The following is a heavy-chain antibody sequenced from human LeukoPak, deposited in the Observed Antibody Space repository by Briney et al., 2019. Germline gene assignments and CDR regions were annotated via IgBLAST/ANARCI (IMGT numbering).Heavy chain of an antibody. CDR3: AKDGSGNYRPYYYDY. J-gene: IGHJ4*02. D-gene: IGHD3-10*01. CDR2: ISGSGAST. Sequence: PGGSLRLSCAASGLTFSNCAMTWVRQAPGKGPEWVSDISGSGASTNYADSVKGRFTISRDNSKNTLYLQMSSLGAEDTALYYCAKDGSGNYRPYYYDYWGRGTLVTVSS. CDR1: GLTFSNCA. V-gene: IGHV3-23*01.